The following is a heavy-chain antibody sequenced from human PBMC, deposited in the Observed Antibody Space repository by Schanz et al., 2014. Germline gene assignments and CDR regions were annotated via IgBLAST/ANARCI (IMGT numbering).Heavy chain of an antibody. CDR1: GFTFTTFA. J-gene: IGHJ4*02. Sequence: EQVLESGGGFVQPGGSLRLSCATSGFTFTTFAMTWVRQAPGKGLESVAKINPDGSGKYYVVSVEGRFTISRDNAKSSLYLQMNSLRAEDTAVYYCAAGGGFLIDYWGQGTLVTVSS. V-gene: IGHV3-7*01. D-gene: IGHD2-15*01. CDR3: AAGGGFLIDY. CDR2: INPDGSGK.